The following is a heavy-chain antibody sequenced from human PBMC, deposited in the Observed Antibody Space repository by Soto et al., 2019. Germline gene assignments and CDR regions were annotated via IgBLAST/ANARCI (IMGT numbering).Heavy chain of an antibody. V-gene: IGHV5-10-1*01. CDR2: TDPSDSYT. D-gene: IGHD4-4*01. CDR3: ARHLSYSNYGKRDYYYYGMDV. CDR1: GYSFTSYW. J-gene: IGHJ6*02. Sequence: PWEALTLSCEGCGYSFTSYWISWVLQMPWTGLEWIGRTDPSDSYTNYSPSFQRHVTISADKSISTAYLQWSSLKASDTAMYYCARHLSYSNYGKRDYYYYGMDVWGQGTTVTVSS.